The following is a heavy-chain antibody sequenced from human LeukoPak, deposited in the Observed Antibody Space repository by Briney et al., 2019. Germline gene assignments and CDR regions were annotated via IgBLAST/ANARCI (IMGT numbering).Heavy chain of an antibody. CDR3: ACCYDILTGYHDY. Sequence: PSETLSLTCTVSGGSISSSSYYWGWIRQPPGKGLEWIGSIYYSGSTYYNPSLKSRVTISVDTSKNQFSLKLSSVTAADTAVYYCACCYDILTGYHDYWGQGTLVTVSS. D-gene: IGHD3-9*01. J-gene: IGHJ4*02. CDR1: GGSISSSSYY. V-gene: IGHV4-39*01. CDR2: IYYSGST.